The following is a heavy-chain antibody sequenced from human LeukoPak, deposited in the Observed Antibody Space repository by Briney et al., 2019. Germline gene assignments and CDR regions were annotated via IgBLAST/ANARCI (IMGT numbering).Heavy chain of an antibody. CDR2: MNPNSGNT. CDR3: ARSSWGDVVGRKSFEF. Sequence: GASVTVSCKASDYTFTSYDINWVRQATGQGLEWIGWMNPNSGNTGYAQKFQGRVTMTGVTSITTAYMELNNLTSEDTAVYYCARSSWGDVVGRKSFEFWGQGSLVTVSS. V-gene: IGHV1-8*01. J-gene: IGHJ4*02. D-gene: IGHD2-2*01. CDR1: DYTFTSYD.